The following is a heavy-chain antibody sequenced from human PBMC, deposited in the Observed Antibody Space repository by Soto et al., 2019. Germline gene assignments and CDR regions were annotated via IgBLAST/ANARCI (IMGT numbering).Heavy chain of an antibody. Sequence: QVQLVQSGAEVKKPGASVKVSCKASGYTFTSYGISWVRQAPGQGLEWMGWISAYNGNTNYAQKLQGRVTMTTDTTTSTAYMELRSLRSDDTDVYYCARADVLLWFGDYWFDPWGQGTLVTVSS. CDR1: GYTFTSYG. CDR3: ARADVLLWFGDYWFDP. J-gene: IGHJ5*02. V-gene: IGHV1-18*01. CDR2: ISAYNGNT. D-gene: IGHD3-10*01.